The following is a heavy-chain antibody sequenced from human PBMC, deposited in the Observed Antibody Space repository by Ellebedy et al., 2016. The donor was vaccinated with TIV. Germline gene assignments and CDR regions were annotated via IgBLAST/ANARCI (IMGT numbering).Heavy chain of an antibody. J-gene: IGHJ4*02. CDR3: AKEIGGGGSY. CDR1: GFTLSSYW. Sequence: GGSLRLXXAASGFTLSSYWMSWLRQAPGKGLEWVANIKQDGSEKYYVGSVKGRFTISRDNAKNSLYLQMNSLRAEDTAVYYCAKEIGGGGSYWGQGTLVTVSS. CDR2: IKQDGSEK. D-gene: IGHD3-10*01. V-gene: IGHV3-7*01.